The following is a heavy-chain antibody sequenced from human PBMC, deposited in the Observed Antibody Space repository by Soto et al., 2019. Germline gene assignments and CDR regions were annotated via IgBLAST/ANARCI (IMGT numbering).Heavy chain of an antibody. J-gene: IGHJ6*02. D-gene: IGHD2-15*01. V-gene: IGHV3-30*03. Sequence: LRLSCTASGLTFSNYWMHWVRQAPGPGLLGVSRRKSDGSNKYYTASVKGRFTNSRDNSKNTLYLQMNSLRAEDTALYYCASYCLPPLCYYYYGRNVWGQGTTVTVS. CDR3: ASYCLPPLCYYYYGRNV. CDR1: GLTFSNYW. CDR2: RKSDGSNK.